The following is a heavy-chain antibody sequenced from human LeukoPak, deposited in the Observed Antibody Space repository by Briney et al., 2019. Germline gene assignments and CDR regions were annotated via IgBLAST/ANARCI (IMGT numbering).Heavy chain of an antibody. J-gene: IGHJ4*02. CDR3: ARGSRRWGPDY. CDR2: ISSSGSTI. D-gene: IGHD7-27*01. V-gene: IGHV3-48*03. CDR1: GFTFSSYE. Sequence: PVGSLRLSCAASGFTFSSYEMNWVRQAPGKGLEWVSYISSSGSTIYYADSVKGRFTISRDNAKNSLYLQINSLRAEDTAVYYCARGSRRWGPDYWGQGTLVTVSS.